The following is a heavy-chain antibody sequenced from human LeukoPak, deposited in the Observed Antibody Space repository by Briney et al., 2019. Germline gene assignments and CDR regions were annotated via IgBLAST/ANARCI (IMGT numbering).Heavy chain of an antibody. CDR3: ARGEATLGHFNYYHYGMDV. CDR1: GGSLSSSSNY. CDR2: IYYSGSS. V-gene: IGHV4-61*01. D-gene: IGHD3-3*02. Sequence: SETLSLTCTVSGGSLSSSSNYWGWIRQPPGKGLEWIGYIYYSGSSNYNPSLKSRVTISVDTSKNQFSLKLSSVTAADTAVYYCARGEATLGHFNYYHYGMDVWGQGTTVTVSS. J-gene: IGHJ6*02.